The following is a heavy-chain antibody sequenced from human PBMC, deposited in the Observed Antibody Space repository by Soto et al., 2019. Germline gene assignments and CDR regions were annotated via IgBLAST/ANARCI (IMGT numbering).Heavy chain of an antibody. Sequence: GGSLRLSCAGSGLTFSNYWIHWVRQAPGQGLAWVSRISRDASSTTYADSVKGRFTISRDFAKNTVYLQMNSLRAEDTAVYYCARESSGYSSYFDYWGQGALVTVSS. CDR3: ARESSGYSSYFDY. D-gene: IGHD5-12*01. CDR2: ISRDASST. J-gene: IGHJ4*02. CDR1: GLTFSNYW. V-gene: IGHV3-74*01.